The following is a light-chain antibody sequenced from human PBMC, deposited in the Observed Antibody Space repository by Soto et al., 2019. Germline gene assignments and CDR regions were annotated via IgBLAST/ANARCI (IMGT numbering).Light chain of an antibody. CDR3: QQYYSTPWT. Sequence: DIVMTQSPDSLAVSLGERATINCKSSQSVLYSSNNKNYLAWYQQKPGQRPKLVIYWASTRESGVPDRFSGRGSGTGFTLTISSLQAEDVAVYYCQQYYSTPWTFGQVTKVEIK. CDR2: WAS. J-gene: IGKJ1*01. CDR1: QSVLYSSNNKNY. V-gene: IGKV4-1*01.